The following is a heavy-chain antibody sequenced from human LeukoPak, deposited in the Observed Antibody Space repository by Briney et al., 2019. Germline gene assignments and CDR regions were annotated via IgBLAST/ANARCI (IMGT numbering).Heavy chain of an antibody. V-gene: IGHV3-66*01. CDR3: ARGIVGATVDY. D-gene: IGHD1-26*01. CDR1: GFTVSSNY. J-gene: IGHJ4*02. Sequence: GGSLRLSCAASGFTVSSNYMSWVRQAPGKGLEWVSIIYNAGSTYYADSVKGRFTISRDNSKNTLYLQMNSLRAEDTAVYYCARGIVGATVDYWGQGTLVTVSS. CDR2: IYNAGST.